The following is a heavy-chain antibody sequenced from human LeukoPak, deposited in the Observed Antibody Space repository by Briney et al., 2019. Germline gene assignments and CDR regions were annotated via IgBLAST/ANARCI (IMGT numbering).Heavy chain of an antibody. CDR3: AKDLLAAGWLQFSAFDI. Sequence: GGSLRLSCAASGFTFSSYGMHGVRQAPGKGLEWVAVISYDGSNKYYADSVKGRFTISRDNSKNTLYLQMNSLRAEDTAVYYCAKDLLAAGWLQFSAFDIWGQGTMVTVSS. V-gene: IGHV3-30*18. CDR1: GFTFSSYG. CDR2: ISYDGSNK. J-gene: IGHJ3*02. D-gene: IGHD5-24*01.